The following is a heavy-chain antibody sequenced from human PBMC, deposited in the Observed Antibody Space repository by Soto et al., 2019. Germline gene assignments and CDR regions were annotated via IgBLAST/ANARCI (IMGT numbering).Heavy chain of an antibody. D-gene: IGHD6-13*01. J-gene: IGHJ4*02. CDR1: GFTFSSYA. Sequence: ALRLSCAASGFTFSSYAMHWVRQAPGKGLEWVAVISYDGSNKYYADSVKGRFTISRDNSKNTLYLQMNSLRAEDTAVYYCARYSSRMGWCFDYWGQGTLVTVSS. V-gene: IGHV3-30-3*01. CDR2: ISYDGSNK. CDR3: ARYSSRMGWCFDY.